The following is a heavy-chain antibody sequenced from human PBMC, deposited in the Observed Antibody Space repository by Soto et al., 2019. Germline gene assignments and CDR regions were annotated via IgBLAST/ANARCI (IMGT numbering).Heavy chain of an antibody. Sequence: QVQLVQSGAEVKKPGSSVKVSCKASGGTFSSYAISWVRQAPGQGLEWMGGIIPIFGTADYAQKFQGRVTITADESTRTAYMELSSLRSEDTAVYYCASHGYSYGYLLDYWGQGTLVTVSS. J-gene: IGHJ4*02. CDR1: GGTFSSYA. CDR2: IIPIFGTA. D-gene: IGHD5-18*01. V-gene: IGHV1-69*12. CDR3: ASHGYSYGYLLDY.